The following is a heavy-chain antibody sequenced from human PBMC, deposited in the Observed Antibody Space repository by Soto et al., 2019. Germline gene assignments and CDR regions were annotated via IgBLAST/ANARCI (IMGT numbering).Heavy chain of an antibody. CDR1: GGSVSNSNYY. CDR2: VYYRGRS. J-gene: IGHJ4*02. CDR3: VSQRTSVLTQAYFDY. D-gene: IGHD2-8*01. V-gene: IGHV4-39*01. Sequence: SETLSLTCTVSGGSVSNSNYYWGWIRQSPGKGLEWIGSVYYRGRSYSKSSVKSRVTISVDTSKNQFSLNLNSVTASDTAVYYCVSQRTSVLTQAYFDYWGPGALVTVSS.